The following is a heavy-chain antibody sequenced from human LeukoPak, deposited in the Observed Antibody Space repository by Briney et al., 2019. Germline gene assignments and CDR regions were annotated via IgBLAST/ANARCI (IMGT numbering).Heavy chain of an antibody. Sequence: GGSLRLSCAASGFTFRSYWMHWVRQVPGKGLVWVSRINSDGSTTSHADSVKGRFTISRDNAKNTLYLQMNSLRAEDTAVYYCARSTGGIFDYWGQNPGHRLL. CDR1: GFTFRSYW. J-gene: IGHJ4*01. CDR3: ARSTGGIFDY. D-gene: IGHD2-8*02. CDR2: INSDGSTT. V-gene: IGHV3-74*01.